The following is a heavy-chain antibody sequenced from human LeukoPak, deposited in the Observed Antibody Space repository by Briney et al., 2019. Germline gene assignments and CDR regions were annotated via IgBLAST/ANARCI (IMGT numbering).Heavy chain of an antibody. CDR3: AGYIVVVPAAITGDWFDP. V-gene: IGHV4-30-4*08. D-gene: IGHD2-2*02. CDR1: GGSISSGDYY. Sequence: PSQTLSLTCTVSGGSISSGDYYWSWIRQPPGKGLEWIGYIYYSGSTYYNPSLKSRVTISVDTSKNQFSLKLSSVTAADTAVYYCAGYIVVVPAAITGDWFDPWGQGTLVTVSS. CDR2: IYYSGST. J-gene: IGHJ5*02.